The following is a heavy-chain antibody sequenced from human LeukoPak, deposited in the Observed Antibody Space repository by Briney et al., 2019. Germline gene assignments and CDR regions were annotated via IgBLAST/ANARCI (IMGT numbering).Heavy chain of an antibody. V-gene: IGHV4-4*02. CDR1: GGSISSSNW. Sequence: SETLSLTCAVSGGSISSSNWWSWVRQPPGKGLEWIGEIYHSGSTNYNPSLKSRVTISVDKSKNQFSLKLSSVTAADTAVYYCARETSFCSGATCYLFLDSWGQGARVTVSS. CDR2: IYHSGST. D-gene: IGHD2-15*01. CDR3: ARETSFCSGATCYLFLDS. J-gene: IGHJ4*02.